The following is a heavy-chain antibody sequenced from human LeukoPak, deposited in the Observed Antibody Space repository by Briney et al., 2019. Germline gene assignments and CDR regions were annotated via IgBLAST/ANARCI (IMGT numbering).Heavy chain of an antibody. CDR3: ARSPYSSSWHPWFDP. V-gene: IGHV3-53*01. J-gene: IGHJ5*02. CDR1: GFTVSSNY. Sequence: KPGGSLRLSCAASGFTVSSNYMSWVRQAPGKGLEWVSVIYSGGSTYYADSVKGRFTISRDNSKNTLYLQINSLRAEDTAVYYCARSPYSSSWHPWFDPWGQGTLVTVSS. D-gene: IGHD6-13*01. CDR2: IYSGGST.